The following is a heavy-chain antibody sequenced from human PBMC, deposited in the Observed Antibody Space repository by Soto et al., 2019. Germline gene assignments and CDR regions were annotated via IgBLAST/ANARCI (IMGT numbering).Heavy chain of an antibody. J-gene: IGHJ4*02. CDR2: INSCGDTT. CDR3: AKSGGPPASLDVYFDY. CDR1: GFTFASYT. Sequence: EVQLLESGGGMVQPGESLRLSCAASGFTFASYTMTWVRQAPGKGLEWVSTINSCGDTTYYSDSVKGRFTISRDSPKNTLFLLMTSLRAEDTAVYYCAKSGGPPASLDVYFDYWGQGTLVTVSS. D-gene: IGHD2-2*01. V-gene: IGHV3-23*01.